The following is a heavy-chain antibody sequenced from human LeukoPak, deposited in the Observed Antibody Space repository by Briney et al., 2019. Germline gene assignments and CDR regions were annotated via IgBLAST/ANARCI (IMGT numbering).Heavy chain of an antibody. V-gene: IGHV3-21*01. CDR1: GFTFSNYS. Sequence: GGSLRLSCAASGFTFSNYSMNWVRQVPGKGLEWVSSISSSSSYIYYADSVKGRFTISRDNAKNSLYLQMNSLRAEDTAVYYCARDPSTIAVAGTYVYWGQGTLVTVSS. CDR3: ARDPSTIAVAGTYVY. D-gene: IGHD6-19*01. J-gene: IGHJ4*02. CDR2: ISSSSSYI.